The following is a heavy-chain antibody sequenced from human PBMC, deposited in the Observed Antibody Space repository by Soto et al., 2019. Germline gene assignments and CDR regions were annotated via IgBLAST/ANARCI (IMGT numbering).Heavy chain of an antibody. CDR1: GGSISSSNW. CDR3: ARERERGYYDSSGFPDY. CDR2: IYHSGST. J-gene: IGHJ4*02. D-gene: IGHD3-22*01. V-gene: IGHV4-4*02. Sequence: QVQLQESGPGLVKPSGTLSLTCAVSGGSISSSNWWSWVRQPPGKGLEWIGEIYHSGSTNYNPSLTSRVTISVDKSKNQFSLKLSSVTAADTAVYYCARERERGYYDSSGFPDYWGQGTLVTVSS.